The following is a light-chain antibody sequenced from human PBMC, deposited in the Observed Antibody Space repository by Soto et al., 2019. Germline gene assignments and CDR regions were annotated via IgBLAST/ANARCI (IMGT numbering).Light chain of an antibody. V-gene: IGKV1-27*01. CDR1: QDISVY. Sequence: DIQMTQSPSSLSASVGDRVTIMCRASQDISVYLAWYQQKPGKVPKLLIYSASTLQSGVPSRFSGSGSGTDFTLTISSLQPEDVATYYCQKFNTAPLTFGQGTRLEIK. CDR3: QKFNTAPLT. CDR2: SAS. J-gene: IGKJ5*01.